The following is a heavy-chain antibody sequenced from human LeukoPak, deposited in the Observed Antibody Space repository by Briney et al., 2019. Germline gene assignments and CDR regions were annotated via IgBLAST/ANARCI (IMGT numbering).Heavy chain of an antibody. CDR2: TYYRPQWYN. J-gene: IGHJ4*02. Sequence: PSQTLSLTCAIPGDYLSTNKATWNWIRQSPSRGLEWLGRTYYRPQWYNDYAVSVKSRITITPDTSTNQFSLHLNSVTPDDTAVYYCVRLVGNSWLDYWGQGTLVTVSS. V-gene: IGHV6-1*01. D-gene: IGHD6-13*01. CDR3: VRLVGNSWLDY. CDR1: GDYLSTNKAT.